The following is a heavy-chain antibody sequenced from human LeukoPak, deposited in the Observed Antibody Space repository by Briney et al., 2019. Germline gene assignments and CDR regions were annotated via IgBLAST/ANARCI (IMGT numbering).Heavy chain of an antibody. D-gene: IGHD1-26*01. CDR1: GGSISSYY. CDR3: ARDRWELLPLDAFDI. Sequence: PSETLSLTCTVSGGSISSYYWSWIRQPPGKGLEWIGYIYYSGSTNYNPSFKSRVTISVDTSKNLFSLKLSSVTAADTAVYYCARDRWELLPLDAFDIWGQGTMVTVSS. V-gene: IGHV4-59*01. CDR2: IYYSGST. J-gene: IGHJ3*02.